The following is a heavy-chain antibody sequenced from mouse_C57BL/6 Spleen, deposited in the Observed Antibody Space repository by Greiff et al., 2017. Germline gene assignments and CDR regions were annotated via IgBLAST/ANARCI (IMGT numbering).Heavy chain of an antibody. D-gene: IGHD1-1*01. J-gene: IGHJ1*03. Sequence: VQLQQSGAELAKPGASVKLSCKASGYTFTSYWMHWVKQRPGKGLEWIGYINPSSGYTKYNQKFKDKATLTATKSSSTAYMQLSSLTYEDSAVYYCARGGQVIITTVVPGRYFDVWGTGTTVTVSS. V-gene: IGHV1-7*01. CDR3: ARGGQVIITTVVPGRYFDV. CDR1: GYTFTSYW. CDR2: INPSSGYT.